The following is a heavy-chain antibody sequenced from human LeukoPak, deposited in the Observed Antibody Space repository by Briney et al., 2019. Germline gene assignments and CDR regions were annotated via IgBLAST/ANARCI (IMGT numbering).Heavy chain of an antibody. V-gene: IGHV3-33*01. CDR1: GFTFSSYG. D-gene: IGHD2-15*01. CDR2: LWYDGTKK. J-gene: IGHJ4*02. Sequence: PGGSLTLSCAASGFTFSSYGMHWGRQAPGKGLEWVAVLWYDGTKKYYADSVKGRFTISRDTSKNTLSLQMNSLRAEDTAVYYCARNGGGTFSFDYWGQGTLVTVPS. CDR3: ARNGGGTFSFDY.